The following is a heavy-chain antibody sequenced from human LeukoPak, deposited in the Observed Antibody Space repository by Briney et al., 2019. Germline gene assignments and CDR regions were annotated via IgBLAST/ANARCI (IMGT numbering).Heavy chain of an antibody. J-gene: IGHJ5*02. V-gene: IGHV4-39*07. CDR1: GGSISSSGSY. CDR3: ARVMAARREDLNWFDP. CDR2: IYYSGNT. D-gene: IGHD6-6*01. Sequence: SETLSLTCTVSGGSISSSGSYWGWLRQPPGKGLEWIGSIYYSGNTYNPSLKSRVTISVDTSKNQFSLNLTSVSAADTAVYYCARVMAARREDLNWFDPWGQGTLVTVSS.